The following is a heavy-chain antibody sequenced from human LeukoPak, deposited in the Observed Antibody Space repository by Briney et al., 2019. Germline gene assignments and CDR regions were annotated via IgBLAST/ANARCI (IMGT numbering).Heavy chain of an antibody. CDR3: ARDGFLGPVTAYLDY. CDR2: VKSDGSST. V-gene: IGHV3-74*01. D-gene: IGHD2-21*02. Sequence: GGSLRLPCAASGFTPSIYAMPWVRQAPGKGWVWVSRVKSDGSSTSYADSVKGRFTISRDNARNTLYLQMSSLRAEDTAVYYCARDGFLGPVTAYLDYWGQGTPVTVSS. J-gene: IGHJ4*02. CDR1: GFTPSIYA.